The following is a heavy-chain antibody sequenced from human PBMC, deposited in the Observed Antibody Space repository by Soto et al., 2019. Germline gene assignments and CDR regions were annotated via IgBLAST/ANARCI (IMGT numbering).Heavy chain of an antibody. CDR1: GYTFTTYY. V-gene: IGHV1-46*01. D-gene: IGHD5-12*01. J-gene: IGHJ4*02. CDR2: INPSGGST. Sequence: QVQLVQSGAEVQRPGASVRISCEASGYTFTTYYIHWMRQAPGQGLEWMGIINPSGGSTYYTQKFQGRVAMTRDTSTSTVYMGLSSLRSDDTAVYYCARGGGRDGYNLAYWGQGTLVTVSS. CDR3: ARGGGRDGYNLAY.